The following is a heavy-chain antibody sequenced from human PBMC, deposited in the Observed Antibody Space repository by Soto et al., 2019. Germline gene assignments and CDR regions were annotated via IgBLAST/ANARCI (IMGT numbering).Heavy chain of an antibody. CDR3: AKGDMTTVTTDY. CDR2: ISYDGSNK. Sequence: QVQLVESGGGVVQPGRSLRLSCAASGFTFSSYGMHWVRQAPGKGLVWVAVISYDGSNKYYADSVKGRFTISRDNSKNTLYLQMNSLRAEDTAVYYCAKGDMTTVTTDYWGQGTLVTVSS. D-gene: IGHD4-17*01. CDR1: GFTFSSYG. J-gene: IGHJ4*02. V-gene: IGHV3-30*18.